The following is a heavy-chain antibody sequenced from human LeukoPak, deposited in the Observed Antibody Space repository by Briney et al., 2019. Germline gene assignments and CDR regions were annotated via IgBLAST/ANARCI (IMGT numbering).Heavy chain of an antibody. Sequence: ASVKVSCKASGNTFTGYYMHWVRQAPGQGLEWMGWINPNSGGTNYAQKFQGRVTMTRDTSISTAYMELSRLRSDDTAVYYCARVDYDILTGYRYCFDYWGQGTLVTVSS. D-gene: IGHD3-9*01. CDR1: GNTFTGYY. V-gene: IGHV1-2*02. J-gene: IGHJ4*02. CDR3: ARVDYDILTGYRYCFDY. CDR2: INPNSGGT.